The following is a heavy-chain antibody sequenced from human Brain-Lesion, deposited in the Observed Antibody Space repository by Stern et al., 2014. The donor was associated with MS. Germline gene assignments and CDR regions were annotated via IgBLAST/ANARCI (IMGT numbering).Heavy chain of an antibody. V-gene: IGHV4-39*01. J-gene: IGHJ4*02. CDR1: GGSISSSTYY. D-gene: IGHD1-26*01. CDR2: IYYSGFT. Sequence: VQLVESGPGLVKPSETLSLTCTVSGGSISSSTYYWAWIRQPPGKGLEGIGNIYYSGFTYYNPSLNIRVTISLDMSKNQFSLKLSSVTAADTAIYYCARHDSVPRASQLYSARDRGPGYFDYWGQGTLVTVSS. CDR3: ARHDSVPRASQLYSARDRGPGYFDY.